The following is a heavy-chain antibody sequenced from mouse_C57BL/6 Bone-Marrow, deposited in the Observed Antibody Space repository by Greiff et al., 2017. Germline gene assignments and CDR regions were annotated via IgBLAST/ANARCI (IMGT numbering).Heavy chain of an antibody. V-gene: IGHV14-4*01. CDR2: IDPENGDT. D-gene: IGHD1-1*01. CDR1: GFNIKDDY. J-gene: IGHJ2*01. Sequence: PLQQSGAELVRPGASVKLSCTASGFNIKDDYMHWVKQRPEQGLEWIGWIDPENGDTEYASKFQGKATITADTSSNTAYLQLSSLTSEDTAVYYCTTRITTVVAPFDYWGQGTTLTVSS. CDR3: TTRITTVVAPFDY.